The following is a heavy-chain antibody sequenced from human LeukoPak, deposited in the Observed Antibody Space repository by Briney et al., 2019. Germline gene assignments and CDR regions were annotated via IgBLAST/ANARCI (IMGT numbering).Heavy chain of an antibody. CDR3: ARGPIAAAETYYYMDV. D-gene: IGHD6-13*01. V-gene: IGHV1-2*02. CDR1: GYTFTGYY. Sequence: ASVKVSCKASGYTFTGYYMHWVRQAPGQGLEWMGWINPNSGGTNYAQKFQGRVTMTRDTSISTAYMELSRLRSDDTAVYYCARGPIAAAETYYYMDVWGKGTTVTISS. CDR2: INPNSGGT. J-gene: IGHJ6*03.